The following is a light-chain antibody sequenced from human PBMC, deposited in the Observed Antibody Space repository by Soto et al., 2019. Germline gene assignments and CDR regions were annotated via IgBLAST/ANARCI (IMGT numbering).Light chain of an antibody. J-gene: IGKJ4*01. Sequence: DIQMTQSPSTLSASVGDIVTITCRASQSISSWLAWYQQKPGKAPKLLIYDASSLESGVPSRFSGSGSGTDFTLTISRLEPEDFAVYYCKQFGSSLNFGGGTKVDIK. CDR3: KQFGSSLN. CDR1: QSISSW. V-gene: IGKV1-5*01. CDR2: DAS.